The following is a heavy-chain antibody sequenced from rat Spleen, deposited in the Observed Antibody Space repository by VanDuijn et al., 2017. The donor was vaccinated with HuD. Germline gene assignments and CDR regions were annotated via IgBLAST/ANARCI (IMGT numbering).Heavy chain of an antibody. CDR1: GFTFNNYW. CDR3: TRDDYYSAVFDY. D-gene: IGHD1-1*01. J-gene: IGHJ2*01. Sequence: ELQLVESGGGLVQPGGSLKLSCVASGFTFNNYWMTWIRQAPGKGLEWVASITNAAGKVHYPDSVKGRFTISRDTAQNTLYLQMNSPRSEDTATYYCTRDDYYSAVFDYWGQGVMVSVSS. CDR2: ITNAAGKV. V-gene: IGHV5-31*01.